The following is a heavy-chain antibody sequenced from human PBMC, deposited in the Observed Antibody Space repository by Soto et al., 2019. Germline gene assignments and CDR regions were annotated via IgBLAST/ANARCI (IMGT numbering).Heavy chain of an antibody. V-gene: IGHV4-30-2*01. J-gene: IGHJ4*02. CDR1: GGSISSGGYS. CDR2: ICHSGST. CDR3: ARGQGGYSYGAELDY. D-gene: IGHD5-18*01. Sequence: PSETLSLTCAVSGGSISSGGYSWSWIRQPPGKGLEWIGYICHSGSTYYNPSLKSRVTISVDRSKNQFSLKLSSVTAADTAVYYCARGQGGYSYGAELDYWGQGTLVTVSS.